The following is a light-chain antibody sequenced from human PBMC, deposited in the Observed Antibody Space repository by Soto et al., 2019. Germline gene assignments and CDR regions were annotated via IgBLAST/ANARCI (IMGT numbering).Light chain of an antibody. CDR2: DNN. J-gene: IGLJ3*02. Sequence: QSVLTQPPSVSGAPGQRVTISCTGSSSDIGAGYDVHWYQQLPGTAPKLLIYDNNNRPSEVPDRFSGSKSGTSASLAITGLQGDDEADYYCQSYDSSLSGVVFGGGTKLTVL. V-gene: IGLV1-40*01. CDR1: SSDIGAGYD. CDR3: QSYDSSLSGVV.